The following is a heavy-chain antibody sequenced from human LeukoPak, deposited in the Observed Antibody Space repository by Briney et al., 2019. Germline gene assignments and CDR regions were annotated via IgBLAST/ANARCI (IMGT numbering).Heavy chain of an antibody. V-gene: IGHV1-18*01. Sequence: GASVKVSCKASGYTFTSYGISWVRQAPGQGLEWMGWISAYNGNTNYAQKLQGRVTMTRNTSISTAYMELSSLRSEDTAVYYCARGRRAMIVVVPAAMRVNNWFDPWGQGTLVTVSS. CDR1: GYTFTSYG. CDR2: ISAYNGNT. J-gene: IGHJ5*02. CDR3: ARGRRAMIVVVPAAMRVNNWFDP. D-gene: IGHD2-2*01.